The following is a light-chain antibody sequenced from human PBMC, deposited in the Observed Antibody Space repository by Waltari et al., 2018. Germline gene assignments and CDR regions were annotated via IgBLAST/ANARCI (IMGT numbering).Light chain of an antibody. V-gene: IGLV3-19*01. CDR3: HSRDTTSTRL. J-gene: IGLJ2*01. CDR1: RLSRFY. Sequence: SSELTQDPAVSVALGQTVRITCQGARLSRFYASWYQQRPGQAPILVLYGQNNRPSGIPDRFSGSTSGNTASLTITRAQAEDEGDYFCHSRDTTSTRLFGGGTRVTV. CDR2: GQN.